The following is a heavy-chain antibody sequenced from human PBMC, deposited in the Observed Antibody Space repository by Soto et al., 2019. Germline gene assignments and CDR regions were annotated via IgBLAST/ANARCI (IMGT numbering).Heavy chain of an antibody. CDR1: GFTFSSYA. CDR2: ISDGGGST. V-gene: IGHV3-23*01. CDR3: AKTSPIGTAWSVDF. Sequence: EVQLLESGGGLVQPGGSLRLSCAASGFTFSSYAMNWVRKAPGKGLEWVSSISDGGGSTYHADSVRGRFTISRDNSKNTLYLQMNSLRAEDTAFYYCAKTSPIGTAWSVDFWGQGTLVTVSS. D-gene: IGHD1-1*01. J-gene: IGHJ4*02.